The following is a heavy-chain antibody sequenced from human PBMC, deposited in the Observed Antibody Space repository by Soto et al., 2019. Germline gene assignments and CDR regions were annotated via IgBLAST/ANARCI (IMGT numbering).Heavy chain of an antibody. CDR3: ARDKCIGGSCYGWFDP. CDR2: IYFSGTT. J-gene: IGHJ5*02. Sequence: SETLSLTCTVSGGSISSGGYYWSWIRQPPGKGLEWIGYIYFSGTTNYNPSLKSRATISVDTSKNQFSLKLMSVTAADTAVYYCARDKCIGGSCYGWFDPWGQGTLVTVSS. D-gene: IGHD2-15*01. CDR1: GGSISSGGYY. V-gene: IGHV4-61*08.